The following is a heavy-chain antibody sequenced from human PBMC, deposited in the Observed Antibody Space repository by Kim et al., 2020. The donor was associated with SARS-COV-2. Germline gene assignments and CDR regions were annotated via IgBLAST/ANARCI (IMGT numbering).Heavy chain of an antibody. J-gene: IGHJ5*02. CDR3: ATRRAYRPSTGINWFDP. Sequence: VKARLTIARDNSKNTLYLKMNSLGAEDTAVYYCATRRAYRPSTGINWFDPWGQGTLVTVSS. V-gene: IGHV3-30*03. D-gene: IGHD1-1*01.